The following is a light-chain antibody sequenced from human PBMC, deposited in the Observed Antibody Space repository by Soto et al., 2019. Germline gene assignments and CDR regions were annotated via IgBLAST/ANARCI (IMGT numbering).Light chain of an antibody. CDR3: QPYNNWPLT. V-gene: IGKV3-15*01. J-gene: IGKJ4*01. Sequence: EVVRRQSPASLSVSPGGGATLSCRASQGIGDTLAWYQHKPGQTPRLLIYDTSTRATGVPTRFSGSRSGAEFTLTINSLQSEDFAVYYCQPYNNWPLTFGGGTKVDIK. CDR2: DTS. CDR1: QGIGDT.